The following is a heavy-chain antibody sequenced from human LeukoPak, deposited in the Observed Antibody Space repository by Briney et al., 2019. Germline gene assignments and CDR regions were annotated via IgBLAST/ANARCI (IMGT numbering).Heavy chain of an antibody. CDR1: GFTFDDYA. CDR3: AKAYPLYYDILTTHFDY. CDR2: ISWNSGSI. D-gene: IGHD3-9*01. Sequence: PGGSLRLSCAASGFTFDDYAMHWVRQAPGKGLEWVSGISWNSGSIGYADSVKGRFTISRDNAKNSLYLQMNSLRAEDTALYYCAKAYPLYYDILTTHFDYWGQGTLVTVSS. J-gene: IGHJ4*02. V-gene: IGHV3-9*01.